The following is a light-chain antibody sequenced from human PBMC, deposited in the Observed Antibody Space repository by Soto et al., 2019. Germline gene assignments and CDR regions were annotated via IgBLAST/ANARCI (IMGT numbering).Light chain of an antibody. CDR3: AVWDDSLSGVV. V-gene: IGLV1-47*01. J-gene: IGLJ2*01. CDR2: RNN. CDR1: SSNIGGNY. Sequence: QAVVTQPPSASGTPGQRVTISCSGSSSNIGGNYVYWYQQLPGTAPKLLIYRNNHRPSGVPDRFSGSKSGTSASLAISGLRSEDEADYYCAVWDDSLSGVVFGGGTKLTVL.